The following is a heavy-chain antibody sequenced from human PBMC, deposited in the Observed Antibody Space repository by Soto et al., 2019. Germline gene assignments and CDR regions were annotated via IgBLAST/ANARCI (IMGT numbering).Heavy chain of an antibody. CDR3: ALALGPTTGLDY. CDR1: GASTVSHYH. CDR2: IFNSGTT. D-gene: IGHD1-26*01. Sequence: LSLTCSVSGASTVSHYHWTWIRQPPGKGLEWMGYIFNSGTTFYNPSLTSRLSISMDTSGNHFSLGLRSVTAADTAVYYCALALGPTTGLDYWGQGTLVTVSS. J-gene: IGHJ4*02. V-gene: IGHV4-31*02.